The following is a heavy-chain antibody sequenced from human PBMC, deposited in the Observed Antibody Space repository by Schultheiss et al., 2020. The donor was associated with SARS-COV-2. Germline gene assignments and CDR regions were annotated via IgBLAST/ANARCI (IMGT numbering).Heavy chain of an antibody. CDR3: TRELGDPYSLDY. CDR2: ISYDGSNK. V-gene: IGHV3-30-3*01. Sequence: GESLEISCAASGFTFSSYAMHWVRQAPGKGLEWVAVISYDGSNKYYADSVKGRFTISRDNSKNTLYLQMNSLRAEDTAVYYCTRELGDPYSLDYWGQGTLVTVSS. J-gene: IGHJ4*02. CDR1: GFTFSSYA. D-gene: IGHD3-16*01.